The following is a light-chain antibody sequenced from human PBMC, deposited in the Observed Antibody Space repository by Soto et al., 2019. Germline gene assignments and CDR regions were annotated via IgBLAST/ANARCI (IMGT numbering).Light chain of an antibody. CDR3: QQYNNWPPWT. V-gene: IGKV3-15*01. CDR2: GAS. J-gene: IGKJ1*01. CDR1: QSVSSD. Sequence: EIVMTQSPATLSVSPGERATLSCRASQSVSSDLAWYQQKPGQAPRLLMYGASTRATGVPARFSGSGSGTEFTLTISSLQSEDFAVYYCQQYNNWPPWTFGHGTKVDIK.